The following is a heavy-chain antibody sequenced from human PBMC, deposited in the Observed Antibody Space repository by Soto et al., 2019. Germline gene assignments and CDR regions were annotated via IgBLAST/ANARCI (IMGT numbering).Heavy chain of an antibody. D-gene: IGHD3-16*01. V-gene: IGHV3-74*03. Sequence: GGSLRLSCAASGFTFSMYWRHWVRQAPGKGLLWVSRINGDGTDTTYADSVKGRFTISRDNAKNTVYLQMNGLRAEDTAVYYCAREVGRGSGSYYLDYWGQETLVTVYS. J-gene: IGHJ4*02. CDR3: AREVGRGSGSYYLDY. CDR2: INGDGTDT. CDR1: GFTFSMYW.